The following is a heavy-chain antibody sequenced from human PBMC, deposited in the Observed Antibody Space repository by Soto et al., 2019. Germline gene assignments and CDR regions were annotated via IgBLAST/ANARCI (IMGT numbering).Heavy chain of an antibody. D-gene: IGHD6-13*01. CDR1: GDSISSSSYY. CDR3: ATRARTGTAAGSFDY. V-gene: IGHV4-39*01. J-gene: IGHJ4*02. Sequence: PSETLSLTCSVSGDSISSSSYYWGWIRQPPGKGLEWIGNVFYSGSTSYSPSLKSRVTISVDTSKSQFSLKLSSVTAADTAVYYCATRARTGTAAGSFDYWGQGTLVTVS. CDR2: VFYSGST.